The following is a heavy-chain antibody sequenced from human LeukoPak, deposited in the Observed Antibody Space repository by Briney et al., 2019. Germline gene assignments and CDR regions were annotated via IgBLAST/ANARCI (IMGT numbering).Heavy chain of an antibody. J-gene: IGHJ5*02. CDR3: AKGYSSSWYSWFDP. Sequence: PGGSLRLSCAASRFTFSAYSMSWVRQAPGKGLEWVSAISGSGGSTYYADSVKGRFTISRDNSKNTLYLQMNSLRAEDTAVYYCAKGYSSSWYSWFDPWGQGTLVTVSS. V-gene: IGHV3-23*01. D-gene: IGHD6-13*01. CDR2: ISGSGGST. CDR1: RFTFSAYS.